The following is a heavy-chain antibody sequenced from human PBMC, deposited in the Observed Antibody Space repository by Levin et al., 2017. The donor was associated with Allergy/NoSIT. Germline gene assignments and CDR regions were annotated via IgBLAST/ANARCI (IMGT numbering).Heavy chain of an antibody. V-gene: IGHV3-23*01. Sequence: GESLKISCAASGFTFASYAMTWVRQAPGKGLEWVSGVSASGSNTDYADSVKGRFTISRDNSKNTLYLQMNSLRAEDPAVFYCAKGRGYCSGGTCYYPNDAFDLWGQGTMVTVSS. J-gene: IGHJ3*01. CDR3: AKGRGYCSGGTCYYPNDAFDL. CDR2: VSASGSNT. D-gene: IGHD2-15*01. CDR1: GFTFASYA.